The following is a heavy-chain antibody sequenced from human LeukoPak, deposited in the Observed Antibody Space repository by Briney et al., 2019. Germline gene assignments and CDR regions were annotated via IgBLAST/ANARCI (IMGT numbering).Heavy chain of an antibody. CDR2: ISGRSSTI. J-gene: IGHJ4*02. Sequence: GGSLRLSCAASAFTFSDYSMNWVRQAPGKGLEWVSYISGRSSTIYYADSVKGRFTISRDNAKSSMYLQMNSLRAEDTAVYYCARDRLKSGSYYFDYWAREPWSPSPQ. CDR1: AFTFSDYS. D-gene: IGHD1-26*01. V-gene: IGHV3-48*01. CDR3: ARDRLKSGSYYFDY.